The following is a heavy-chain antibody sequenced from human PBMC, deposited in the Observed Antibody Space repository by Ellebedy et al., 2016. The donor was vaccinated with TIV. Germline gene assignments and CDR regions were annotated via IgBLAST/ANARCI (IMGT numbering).Heavy chain of an antibody. Sequence: GESLKISCAASGFTFDDYGMSWVRQAPGKGLEWVSGFGLSGDTTYYLDSVKGRFTISRDNSKNTLYLQMSSLRAEDTAVYYCARGYSYGYGSMDVWGQGTTVTVSS. D-gene: IGHD5-18*01. CDR2: FGLSGDTT. CDR1: GFTFDDYG. J-gene: IGHJ6*02. V-gene: IGHV3-23*01. CDR3: ARGYSYGYGSMDV.